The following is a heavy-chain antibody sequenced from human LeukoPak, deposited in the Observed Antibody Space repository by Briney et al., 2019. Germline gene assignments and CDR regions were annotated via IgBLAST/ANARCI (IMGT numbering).Heavy chain of an antibody. CDR2: IRSDGSNK. Sequence: GGSLRLSCAASGFTFSSYGMHWVRQAPGKGLEWMAFIRSDGSNKYYADSLKGRFTISRDNSKNTLYLQMNSLRVEDTAVYYCAKLPSGSFVVSAATDPPWGQGTLVTVSS. J-gene: IGHJ5*02. CDR3: AKLPSGSFVVSAATDPP. CDR1: GFTFSSYG. D-gene: IGHD2-2*01. V-gene: IGHV3-30*02.